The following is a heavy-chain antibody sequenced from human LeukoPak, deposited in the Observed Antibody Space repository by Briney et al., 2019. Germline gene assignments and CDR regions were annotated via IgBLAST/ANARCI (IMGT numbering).Heavy chain of an antibody. CDR3: ARHYRQRITMVRGARAGYYFDY. CDR1: GGSISSSNW. CDR2: IYHSGST. Sequence: PSETLSLTCAVSGGSISSSNWWSWVRQPPGKGLEWIGEIYHSGSTNYNPSLKSRVTISVDTSKNQFSLKLSSVTAADTAVYYCARHYRQRITMVRGARAGYYFDYWGQGTLVTVSS. V-gene: IGHV4-4*02. J-gene: IGHJ4*02. D-gene: IGHD3-10*01.